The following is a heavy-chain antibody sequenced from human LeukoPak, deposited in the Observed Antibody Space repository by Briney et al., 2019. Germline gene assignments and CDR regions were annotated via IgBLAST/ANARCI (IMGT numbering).Heavy chain of an antibody. Sequence: GGSLRLSCTVSGFTVSSNPMNWVRQAPGKGLEWVSSISSSSSYIYYADSVKGRFTISRDNAKNSLYLQMNSLRAEDTAVYYCARSMESLDYWGQGTLVTVSS. V-gene: IGHV3-21*01. J-gene: IGHJ4*02. D-gene: IGHD1-1*01. CDR3: ARSMESLDY. CDR2: ISSSSSYI. CDR1: GFTVSSNP.